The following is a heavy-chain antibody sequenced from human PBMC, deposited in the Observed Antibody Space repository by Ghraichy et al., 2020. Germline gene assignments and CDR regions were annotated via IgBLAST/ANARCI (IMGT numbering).Heavy chain of an antibody. D-gene: IGHD3-9*01. CDR3: ARGAFNFDWPEGWFDP. CDR1: GFTFRGYH. V-gene: IGHV3-48*01. J-gene: IGHJ5*02. Sequence: GGSLRLSCAGSGFTFRGYHMNWVRQAPGKGLEWVSHISSDAATIHHADSVKGRFTISRDNAKNSLYLQMNSLRAEDTAVYYCARGAFNFDWPEGWFDPWGQGTLVTVSS. CDR2: ISSDAATI.